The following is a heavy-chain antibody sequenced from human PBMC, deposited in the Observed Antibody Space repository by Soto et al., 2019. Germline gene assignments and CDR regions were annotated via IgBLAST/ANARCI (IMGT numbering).Heavy chain of an antibody. CDR1: GGTFSSYA. CDR2: IIPIFGTA. V-gene: IGHV1-69*13. J-gene: IGHJ6*02. CDR3: ARSSYSSGYNSVSDYYYGMDV. D-gene: IGHD6-19*01. Sequence: GASVKVSCKASGGTFSSYAISWVRQAPGQGLEWMGGIIPIFGTANYAQKLQGRVTITADESTSTAYMELSSLRSEDTAVYYCARSSYSSGYNSVSDYYYGMDVWGQGTTVTVSS.